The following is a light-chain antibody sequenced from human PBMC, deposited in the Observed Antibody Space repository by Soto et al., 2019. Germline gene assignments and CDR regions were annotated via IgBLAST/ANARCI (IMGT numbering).Light chain of an antibody. CDR3: AAWDDRLNGVV. CDR1: SSNIGSNT. CDR2: SNN. V-gene: IGLV1-44*01. J-gene: IGLJ2*01. Sequence: QAVVTQPPSASGTPGQRVTISCSGSSSNIGSNTVNWYQQLPGTAPKLLIYSNNQRPSGVPDRFSGSKSGTSASRAISGLQSEDEADYYCAAWDDRLNGVVFGVGTKLTLL.